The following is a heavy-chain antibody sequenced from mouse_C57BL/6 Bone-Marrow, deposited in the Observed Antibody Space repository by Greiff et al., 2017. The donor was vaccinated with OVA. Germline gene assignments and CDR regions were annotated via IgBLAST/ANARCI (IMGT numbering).Heavy chain of an antibody. CDR3: ARNYGSSHWYCDV. CDR1: GYSFTDYN. D-gene: IGHD1-1*01. Sequence: VHVKQSGPELVKPGASVKISCKASGYSFTDYNMNWVKQSNGKSLEWIGVINPNYGTTSYNQKFKGKATLTVDQSSSTAYMQLNSLTSEDSAVYYCARNYGSSHWYCDVWGTGTTVTVSS. CDR2: INPNYGTT. V-gene: IGHV1-39*01. J-gene: IGHJ1*03.